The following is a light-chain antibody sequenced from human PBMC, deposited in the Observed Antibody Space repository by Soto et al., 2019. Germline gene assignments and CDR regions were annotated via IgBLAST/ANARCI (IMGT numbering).Light chain of an antibody. CDR1: QSVSSY. Sequence: EIVLTQSPATLSLSPGERATLSCRASQSVSSYLAWYQQKPGQAPRLLIYDASNRATGIPGRFSGSGSGTDFTLTISSLEPEDFAIYYRQQRSNWPITFGQGTRLEIK. CDR3: QQRSNWPIT. V-gene: IGKV3-11*01. J-gene: IGKJ5*01. CDR2: DAS.